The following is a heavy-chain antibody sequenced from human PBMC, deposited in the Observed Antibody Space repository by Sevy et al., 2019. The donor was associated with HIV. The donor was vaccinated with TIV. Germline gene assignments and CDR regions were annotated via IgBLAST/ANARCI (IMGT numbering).Heavy chain of an antibody. V-gene: IGHV3-49*03. CDR3: TRDLDVIGVVIV. J-gene: IGHJ4*02. Sequence: GGSLRLSCTASGFTFGYYAMNWFRQAPGKGLEWIGFIRSKAYGGTTEYAASVKGRFTISRDDSKSIAYLQMNSLKTEDTAVYYCTRDLDVIGVVIVWGQGTLVTVSS. D-gene: IGHD3-16*02. CDR2: IRSKAYGGTT. CDR1: GFTFGYYA.